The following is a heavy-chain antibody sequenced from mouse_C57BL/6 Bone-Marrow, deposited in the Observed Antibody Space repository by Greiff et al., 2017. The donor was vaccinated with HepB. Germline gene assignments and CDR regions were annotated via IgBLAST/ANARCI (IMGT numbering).Heavy chain of an antibody. D-gene: IGHD4-1*01. V-gene: IGHV5-17*01. CDR1: GFTFSDYG. CDR3: AKLGSPYWYFDV. Sequence: EVQRVESGGGLVKPGGSLKLSCAASGFTFSDYGMHWVRQAPEKGLEWVAYISSGSSTIYYADTVKGRFTISRDNAKNTLFLQMTRLRSEDTAMYYCAKLGSPYWYFDVWGTGTTVTVSS. CDR2: ISSGSSTI. J-gene: IGHJ1*03.